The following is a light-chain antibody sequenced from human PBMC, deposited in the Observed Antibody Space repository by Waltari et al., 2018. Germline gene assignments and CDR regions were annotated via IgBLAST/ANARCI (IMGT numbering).Light chain of an antibody. V-gene: IGLV2-8*01. Sequence: QSALTPPPSASGSPGQSVTISSTGTSSDVGGYNYVPWYQHHPGKAPKLMISEVNKRPSGVPDRFSGSKSGNTASLTVSVLQADDEADYYCTSYAGSHNWVFGGGTKLTVL. CDR3: TSYAGSHNWV. CDR2: EVN. CDR1: SSDVGGYNY. J-gene: IGLJ2*01.